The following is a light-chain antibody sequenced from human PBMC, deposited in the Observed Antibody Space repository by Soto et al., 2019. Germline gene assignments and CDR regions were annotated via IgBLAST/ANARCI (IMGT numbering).Light chain of an antibody. Sequence: ETVLTQSPGTLSLSPGERASLSCRASQSISGRYLARYQQKPGQAPRLLIYDASSRATGIPDRFSGSGSGTYFIHTISRLEPEDFVVYYCQQYGSSPLTFGGGTKVEIK. J-gene: IGKJ4*01. CDR2: DAS. CDR3: QQYGSSPLT. CDR1: QSISGRY. V-gene: IGKV3-20*01.